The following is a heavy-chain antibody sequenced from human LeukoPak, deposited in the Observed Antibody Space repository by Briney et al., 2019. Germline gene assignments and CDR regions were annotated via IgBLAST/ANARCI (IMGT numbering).Heavy chain of an antibody. J-gene: IGHJ6*02. D-gene: IGHD6-6*01. Sequence: GGSLRLSCAASGFTFSSYSMNWVRQAPGKGLEWVSYISSASGSIYYADSVKGRFTISRDDSKNTLYLQMNSLRAEDTAVYSCAKDRRGSSYFYFYGMDVWGQGTTVTVSS. CDR3: AKDRRGSSYFYFYGMDV. CDR2: ISSASGSI. CDR1: GFTFSSYS. V-gene: IGHV3-48*01.